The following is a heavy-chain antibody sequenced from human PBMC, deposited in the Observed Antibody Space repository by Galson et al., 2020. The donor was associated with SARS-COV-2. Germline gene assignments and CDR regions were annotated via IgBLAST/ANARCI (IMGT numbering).Heavy chain of an antibody. Sequence: SVMVSCKASGGTFSSYAISWVRQAPGQGLEWMGGIIPIFGTANYAQKFQGRVTITADESTSTAYMELSSLRSEDTAVYYCARDIVVVPAAKGGYYYYMDVWGKGTTVTVSS. CDR3: ARDIVVVPAAKGGYYYYMDV. D-gene: IGHD2-2*01. CDR2: IIPIFGTA. J-gene: IGHJ6*03. V-gene: IGHV1-69*13. CDR1: GGTFSSYA.